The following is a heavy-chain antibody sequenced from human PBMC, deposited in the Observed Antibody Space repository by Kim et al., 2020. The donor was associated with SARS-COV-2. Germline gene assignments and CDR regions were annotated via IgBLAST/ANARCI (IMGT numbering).Heavy chain of an antibody. V-gene: IGHV1-18*01. D-gene: IGHD6-19*01. Sequence: ASVKVSCKASGYTFTSYGISWVRQATGQGLEWMGWISAYNGNTNYAQKLQGRVTMTTDTSTSTAYMELRSLRSDDTAVYYCARDDRYGRTSGWYPYWFDPWGQGTLVTVSS. CDR2: ISAYNGNT. CDR3: ARDDRYGRTSGWYPYWFDP. J-gene: IGHJ5*02. CDR1: GYTFTSYG.